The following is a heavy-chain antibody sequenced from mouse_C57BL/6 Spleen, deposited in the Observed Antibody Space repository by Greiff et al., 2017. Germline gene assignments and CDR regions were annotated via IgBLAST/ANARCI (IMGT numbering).Heavy chain of an antibody. CDR2: IDPSDSET. V-gene: IGHV1-52*01. D-gene: IGHD2-13*01. CDR3: AREDCDGAWFAY. Sequence: QVQLQQPGAELVRPGSSVKLSCKASGYTFTSYWMHWVKQRPIQGLEWIGNIDPSDSETHYNQKFKDKATLTVDKSSSTAYMQLSSLTSEDSAVYYCAREDCDGAWFAYWGQGTLVTVSA. J-gene: IGHJ3*01. CDR1: GYTFTSYW.